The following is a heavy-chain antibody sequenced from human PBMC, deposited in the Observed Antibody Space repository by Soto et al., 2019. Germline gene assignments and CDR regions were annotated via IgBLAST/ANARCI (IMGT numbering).Heavy chain of an antibody. J-gene: IGHJ4*02. CDR1: GFTFSSYW. Sequence: EVQLVESGGGLVQPGGSLRLSCAASGFTFSSYWMHWVRQAPGKGLVWVSRINEDGSTINYADSVKGRFTISRDNAKNRLYGEMKSGGAEDRAVYWWARDRGGGGGYWGQGTLVTVSS. CDR3: ARDRGGGGGY. D-gene: IGHD3-16*01. CDR2: INEDGSTI. V-gene: IGHV3-74*01.